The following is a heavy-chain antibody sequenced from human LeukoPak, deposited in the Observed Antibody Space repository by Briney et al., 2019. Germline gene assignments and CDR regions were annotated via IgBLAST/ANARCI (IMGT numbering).Heavy chain of an antibody. D-gene: IGHD5-24*01. V-gene: IGHV4-39*07. CDR2: INHSGST. Sequence: PSETLSLTCTVSGGSISSSSYYWSWIRQPPGKGLEWIGEINHSGSTNYNPSLKSRVTISVDTSKNQFSLKLSSVTAADTAVYYCARRRLAQRWLQPDIWYFDYWGQGTLVTVSS. J-gene: IGHJ4*02. CDR1: GGSISSSSYY. CDR3: ARRRLAQRWLQPDIWYFDY.